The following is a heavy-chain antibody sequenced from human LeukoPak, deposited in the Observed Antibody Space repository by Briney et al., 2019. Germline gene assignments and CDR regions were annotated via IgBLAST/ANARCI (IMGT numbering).Heavy chain of an antibody. CDR3: ARERASAGPFEY. D-gene: IGHD6-13*01. V-gene: IGHV4-34*01. Sequence: SETMSLTCAVYGGSFSGYYWSWIRQPPGKGLEWIGEINHSGSTNYNPSLKSRVTISVDTSKNQFSLKLSSVTAADTAVYYCARERASAGPFEYWGQGTLVTVSS. J-gene: IGHJ4*02. CDR1: GGSFSGYY. CDR2: INHSGST.